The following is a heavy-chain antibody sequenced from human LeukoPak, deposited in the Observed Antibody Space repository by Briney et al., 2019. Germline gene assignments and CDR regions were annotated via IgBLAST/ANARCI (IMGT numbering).Heavy chain of an antibody. J-gene: IGHJ4*02. CDR3: ARALAPLTGYSYGCLGY. CDR1: GFTFSDYY. Sequence: GGSLRLSCAASGFTFSDYYMSWIRQAPGKGLEGVSYISSSGSTIYYADSVKGRFTISRDNAKNSLYLQMNSLRAEDTAVYYCARALAPLTGYSYGCLGYWGQGTLVTVSS. V-gene: IGHV3-11*01. CDR2: ISSSGSTI. D-gene: IGHD5-18*01.